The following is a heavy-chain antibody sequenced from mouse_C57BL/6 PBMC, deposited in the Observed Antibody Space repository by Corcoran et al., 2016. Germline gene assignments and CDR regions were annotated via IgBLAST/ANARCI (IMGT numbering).Heavy chain of an antibody. Sequence: QIQLVQYGPALKKPGETVKISCKASGYTFTTYGMSWVKLAPGKGLKWMGWINTYSGVPTYADDFKGRFAFSLETSSSTAYLQINYLKNEDTATYCCARERGLYFDYDWVAYWGQGTLVTVSA. D-gene: IGHD2-4*01. CDR3: ARERGLYFDYDWVAY. CDR2: INTYSGVP. J-gene: IGHJ3*01. V-gene: IGHV9-3*01. CDR1: GYTFTTYG.